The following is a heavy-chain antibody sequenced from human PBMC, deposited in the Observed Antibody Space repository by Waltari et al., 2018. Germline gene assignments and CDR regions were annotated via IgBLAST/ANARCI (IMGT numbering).Heavy chain of an antibody. CDR1: GGSISSGGYY. J-gene: IGHJ3*02. Sequence: QVQLQESGPGLVKPSQTLSLTCTVSGGSISSGGYYWSWIRQHPGKGLEWIGYIYYSGSTYYNPSLKSRVTISVDTSKNQFSLKLSSVTAADTAVYYCARVGLWFGESHGVDAFDIWGQGTMVTVSS. CDR2: IYYSGST. V-gene: IGHV4-31*03. CDR3: ARVGLWFGESHGVDAFDI. D-gene: IGHD3-10*01.